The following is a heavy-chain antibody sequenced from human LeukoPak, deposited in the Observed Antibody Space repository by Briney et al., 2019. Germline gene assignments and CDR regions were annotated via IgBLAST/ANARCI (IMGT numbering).Heavy chain of an antibody. J-gene: IGHJ4*02. D-gene: IGHD3-16*01. CDR2: IYYSGST. CDR3: ARGGIMTRSHYFDY. CDR1: GGSISSYY. Sequence: SETLSLTCTVSGGSISSYYWSWIRQPPGKELEWIGYIYYSGSTNYNPSLKSRVTISVDTSKNQFSLKLSSVTAADTAVYYCARGGIMTRSHYFDYWGQGTLVTVSS. V-gene: IGHV4-59*01.